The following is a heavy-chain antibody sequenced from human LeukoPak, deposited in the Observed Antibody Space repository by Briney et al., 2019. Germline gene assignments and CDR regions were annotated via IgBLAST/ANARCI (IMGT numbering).Heavy chain of an antibody. J-gene: IGHJ3*02. D-gene: IGHD5-18*01. CDR1: GYTFTGYY. CDR3: ARDRRYNYPDAFDI. CDR2: INPNSGGT. V-gene: IGHV1-2*02. Sequence: ASVKVSCKASGYTFTGYYMHWVRQAPGQGLEWMGWINPNSGGTNYAQKLQGRVTMTTDTSTSTAYMELTSLRSDDTAVYYCARDRRYNYPDAFDIWGQGTMVTVSS.